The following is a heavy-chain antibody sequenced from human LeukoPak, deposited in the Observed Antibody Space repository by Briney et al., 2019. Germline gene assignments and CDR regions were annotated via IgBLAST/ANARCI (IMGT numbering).Heavy chain of an antibody. J-gene: IGHJ4*02. V-gene: IGHV1-18*01. D-gene: IGHD3-22*01. Sequence: GASVKVSCKASGYTFTSYGISWVRQAPGQGLEWMGWISAYNGNTNYAQKLQGRVTMTTDTSTSTAYMELRSLRSDDTAFYYCAKDVAPYYYDSTGYPENWGQGTLVAVSS. CDR3: AKDVAPYYYDSTGYPEN. CDR2: ISAYNGNT. CDR1: GYTFTSYG.